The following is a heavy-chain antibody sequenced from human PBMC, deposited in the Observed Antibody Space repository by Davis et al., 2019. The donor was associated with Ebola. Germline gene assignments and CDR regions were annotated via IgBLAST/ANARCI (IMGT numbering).Heavy chain of an antibody. Sequence: SLKISCAAPGFTFDDYAMHWVRQAPGKGLEWVSGISWNSGSIGYADSVKGRFTISRDNAKNSLYLQMNSLRAEDTALYYCAKPGGPWGGMDVWGQGTTVTVSS. CDR1: GFTFDDYA. CDR3: AKPGGPWGGMDV. V-gene: IGHV3-9*01. D-gene: IGHD3-16*01. CDR2: ISWNSGSI. J-gene: IGHJ6*02.